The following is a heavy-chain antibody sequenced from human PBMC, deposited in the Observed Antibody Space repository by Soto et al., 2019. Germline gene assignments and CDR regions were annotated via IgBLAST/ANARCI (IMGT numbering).Heavy chain of an antibody. CDR1: GVTFSRYA. D-gene: IGHD1-7*01. CDR3: ARDLDNWNYCPYYYGMDV. V-gene: IGHV3-30-3*01. J-gene: IGHJ6*02. CDR2: ISYDGSNK. Sequence: GGALRVPCAASGVTFSRYAMHWGRHAPGKGLEWVAVISYDGSNKYYADSVKGRFTISRDNSKNTLYLQMNSLRAEDTAVYYCARDLDNWNYCPYYYGMDVWGQGPTVTVSS.